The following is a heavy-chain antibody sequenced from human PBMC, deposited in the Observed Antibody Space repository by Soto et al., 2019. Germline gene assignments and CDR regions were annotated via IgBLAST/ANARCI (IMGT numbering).Heavy chain of an antibody. Sequence: GGSLRLSCAASGFTFTNAWINWVRQAPGKGLERVGRIKSKTDGGTTDYAEPVKGRFAISRDDSNNMVYLQMNSLKIEDTAFYYCTTDSYSAIIIVRFDCWGHGTLVTVSS. CDR3: TTDSYSAIIIVRFDC. CDR2: IKSKTDGGTT. D-gene: IGHD1-26*01. CDR1: GFTFTNAW. J-gene: IGHJ4*01. V-gene: IGHV3-15*07.